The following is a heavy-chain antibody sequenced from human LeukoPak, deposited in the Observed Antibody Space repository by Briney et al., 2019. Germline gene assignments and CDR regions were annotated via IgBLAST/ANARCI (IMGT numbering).Heavy chain of an antibody. CDR1: GGTFSSFA. V-gene: IGHV1-69*13. J-gene: IGHJ4*02. D-gene: IGHD2-15*01. CDR2: IIPIFGTA. Sequence: ASVKVSCKASGGTFSSFAISWVRQAPGQGHEWMGGIIPIFGTANYAQKFQGRVTITADESTSTAYMELSSLRSEDTAVYYCARERGMGGYFDYWGQGTLVTVSS. CDR3: ARERGMGGYFDY.